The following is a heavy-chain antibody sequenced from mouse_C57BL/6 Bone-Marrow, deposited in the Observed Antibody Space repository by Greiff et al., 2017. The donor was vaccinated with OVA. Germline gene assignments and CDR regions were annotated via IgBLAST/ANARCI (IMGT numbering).Heavy chain of an antibody. J-gene: IGHJ4*01. Sequence: VQLKESEGGLVQPGSSMKLSCTASGFTFSDYYMAWVRQVPEKGLEWVANINYDGSSTYYLDSLKSRFIISRDNAKNILYLQMSSLKSEDTATYYCARRRRDYYAMDYWGQGTSVTVSS. V-gene: IGHV5-16*01. CDR1: GFTFSDYY. CDR3: ARRRRDYYAMDY. CDR2: INYDGSST.